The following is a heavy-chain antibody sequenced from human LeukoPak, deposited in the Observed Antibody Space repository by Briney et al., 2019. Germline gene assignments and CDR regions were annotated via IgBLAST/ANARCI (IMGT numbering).Heavy chain of an antibody. CDR3: ARGLYCSGGSCYEAGY. V-gene: IGHV1-8*01. CDR1: GYTFTSYD. D-gene: IGHD2-15*01. J-gene: IGHJ4*02. CDR2: MNPNSGNT. Sequence: ASVKVSCKASGYTFTSYDINWVRQATGQGLEWMGWMNPNSGNTGYAQNFQGRVTMTRNTSISTAYMELSSLRSEDTAVYYCARGLYCSGGSCYEAGYWGQGTLVTVSS.